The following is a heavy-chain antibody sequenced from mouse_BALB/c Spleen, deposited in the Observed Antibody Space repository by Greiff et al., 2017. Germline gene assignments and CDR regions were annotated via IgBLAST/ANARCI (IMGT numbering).Heavy chain of an antibody. Sequence: QVQLQQPGAELVKPGASVKLSCKASGYTFTSYYMYWVKQRPGQGLEWIGGINPSNGGTNFNEKFKSKATLTVDKSSSTAYMQLSSLTSEDSAVYYCTRGGYGSSYDYAMDYWGQGTSVTVSS. CDR2: INPSNGGT. CDR3: TRGGYGSSYDYAMDY. CDR1: GYTFTSYY. V-gene: IGHV1S81*02. D-gene: IGHD1-1*01. J-gene: IGHJ4*01.